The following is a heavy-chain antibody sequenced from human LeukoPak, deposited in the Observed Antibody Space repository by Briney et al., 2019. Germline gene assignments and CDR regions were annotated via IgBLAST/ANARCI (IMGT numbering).Heavy chain of an antibody. CDR3: ARDHGDSSGYTPSAYCCYGMDV. V-gene: IGHV1-69*13. CDR1: GGTFSSYA. J-gene: IGHJ6*02. Sequence: ASVKVSCKASGGTFSSYAIGWVRQAPGQGLEWMGGIIPIFGTANYAQKFQGRVTITADESTSTAYMELSSLRSEDTAVYYCARDHGDSSGYTPSAYCCYGMDVWGQGTTVTVSS. D-gene: IGHD3-22*01. CDR2: IIPIFGTA.